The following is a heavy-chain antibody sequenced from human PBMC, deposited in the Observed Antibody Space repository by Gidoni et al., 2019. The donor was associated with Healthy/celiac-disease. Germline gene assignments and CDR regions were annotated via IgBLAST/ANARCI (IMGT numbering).Heavy chain of an antibody. CDR3: ARDRARTALIDY. V-gene: IGHV3-66*01. D-gene: IGHD3-10*01. CDR2: IYSGGST. Sequence: EVQLVESGGGVVQPGGSLRLSCAASGFTVGSNYMSWVRQAPGKGLEWVSVIYSGGSTYYADSVKGRFTISRDNSKNTLYLQINSLRAEDTAVYYCARDRARTALIDYWGQGTLVTVSS. CDR1: GFTVGSNY. J-gene: IGHJ4*02.